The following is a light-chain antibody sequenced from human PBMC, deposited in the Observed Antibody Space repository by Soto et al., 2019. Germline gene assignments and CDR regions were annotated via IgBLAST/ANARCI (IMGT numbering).Light chain of an antibody. CDR2: GNA. CDR1: SFNLGAGYD. V-gene: IGLV1-40*01. J-gene: IGLJ2*01. CDR3: QSYDTSLSLI. Sequence: QSVLTQPPSVSGAPGQRVTISCTGSSFNLGAGYDVYWYQHLPGTAPKLLINGNANRPSGVPDRFSGSKSGTSASLVITGLQAEYEADYYCQSYDTSLSLIFGGGTKLTVL.